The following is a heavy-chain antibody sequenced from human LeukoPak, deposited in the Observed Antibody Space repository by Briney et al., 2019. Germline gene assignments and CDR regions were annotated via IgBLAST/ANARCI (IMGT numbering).Heavy chain of an antibody. CDR1: GGTFSSYA. CDR3: ARDPLSSVGATIGHFQH. CDR2: IIPIFGTA. J-gene: IGHJ1*01. D-gene: IGHD1-26*01. V-gene: IGHV1-69*05. Sequence: SSVKVSCKASGGTFSSYAISWVRQAPGQRLEWMGRIIPIFGTANYAQKFQGRVTITTDESTSTAYMELSSLRSEDTAVYYCARDPLSSVGATIGHFQHWGQGTLVTVSS.